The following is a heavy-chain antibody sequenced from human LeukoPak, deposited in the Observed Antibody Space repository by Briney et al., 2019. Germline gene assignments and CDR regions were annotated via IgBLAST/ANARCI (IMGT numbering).Heavy chain of an antibody. Sequence: ASVKVSCKASGYTFTSYGISWVRQAPGQGLEWMGWISAYNGNTNYAQKLQGRVTMTTDTSTSTAYMELRSLRSDDTAVYYCARDGGYYDSSGISYHYYGMDVWGQGTTVTVSS. CDR3: ARDGGYYDSSGISYHYYGMDV. D-gene: IGHD3-22*01. J-gene: IGHJ6*02. CDR2: ISAYNGNT. CDR1: GYTFTSYG. V-gene: IGHV1-18*01.